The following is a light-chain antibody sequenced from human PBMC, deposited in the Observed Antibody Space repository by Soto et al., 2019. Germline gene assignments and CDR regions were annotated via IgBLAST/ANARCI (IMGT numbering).Light chain of an antibody. CDR3: QQYNEWPLT. Sequence: EIVMTQSPATLSVSPGERATLSCRASQSVSKNLAWYQQKPGQAPRLLIYSASTRATGIPARFSGSASGTEFTLCISSLQSEDFAVYCCQQYNEWPLTFGATTKVET. CDR1: QSVSKN. V-gene: IGKV3-15*01. CDR2: SAS. J-gene: IGKJ4*01.